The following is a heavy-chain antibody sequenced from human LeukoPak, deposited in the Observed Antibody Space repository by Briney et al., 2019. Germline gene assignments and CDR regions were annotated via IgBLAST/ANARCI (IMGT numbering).Heavy chain of an antibody. V-gene: IGHV1-69*13. CDR1: GGTFSSYA. CDR3: ARNQVLDPYYYYGMDV. J-gene: IGHJ6*02. CDR2: IIPIFGTA. Sequence: PQASVKVSCKASGGTFSSYAISWVRQAPGQGLEWMGGIIPIFGTANYAQKFQGRVTITPDESTSTAYMELSSLRSEDTAVYYCARNQVLDPYYYYGMDVWGQGTTVTVSS.